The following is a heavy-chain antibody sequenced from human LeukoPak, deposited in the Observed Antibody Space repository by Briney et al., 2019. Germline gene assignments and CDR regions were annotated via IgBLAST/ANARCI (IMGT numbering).Heavy chain of an antibody. J-gene: IGHJ4*02. CDR1: GFTFSNYW. CDR2: INSDGSST. D-gene: IGHD6-13*01. CDR3: ARGKQDFDY. V-gene: IGHV3-74*01. Sequence: GGSLRLSCAVSGFTFSNYWMHWVRQAPGKGLVWVSRINSDGSSTTYADSAQGRFTISRDNAKNTLYLQMNSLRAEDMAVYYCARGKQDFDYWGQGTLVTVSS.